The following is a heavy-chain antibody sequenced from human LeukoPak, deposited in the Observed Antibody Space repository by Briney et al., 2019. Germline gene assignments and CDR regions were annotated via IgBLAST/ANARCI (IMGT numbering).Heavy chain of an antibody. D-gene: IGHD6-13*01. V-gene: IGHV3-21*01. J-gene: IGHJ4*02. CDR1: GFTFSSYS. CDR3: ARAGYSSNVGFDY. Sequence: PGGSLRLSCAASGFTFSSYSMNWVRQAPGKGLEWVSSISSSSSYIYYADSVKGRFTISRDNAKNPLYLQMNSLRAEDTAVYYCARAGYSSNVGFDYWGQGTLVTVSS. CDR2: ISSSSSYI.